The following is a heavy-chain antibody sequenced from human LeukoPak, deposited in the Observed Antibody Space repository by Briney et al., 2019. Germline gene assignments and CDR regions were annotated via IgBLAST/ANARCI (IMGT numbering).Heavy chain of an antibody. Sequence: GASVKVSCXASGYTFTSYYMHWVRQAPGQGLEWMGIINPSGGSTSYTQKFQSRVTMTRDTSTTTVYMELSSLRSQDTAVYYCARHKEVGDYYYFDYWGQGTLVTVSS. CDR2: INPSGGST. V-gene: IGHV1-46*01. CDR3: ARHKEVGDYYYFDY. CDR1: GYTFTSYY. J-gene: IGHJ4*02. D-gene: IGHD2/OR15-2a*01.